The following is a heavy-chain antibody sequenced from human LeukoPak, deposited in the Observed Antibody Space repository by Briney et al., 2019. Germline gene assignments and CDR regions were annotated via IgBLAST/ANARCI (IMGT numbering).Heavy chain of an antibody. Sequence: GASVKVSCKASGYTFTGYYMHWVRQAPGQGLEWMGWINPNSGGTNYAQKFQGRVTMTRDTSISTAYMELSRLRSDDTAVYYCARVDCDGDCSMRNNYYYYYYMDVWGKGTTVTVSS. D-gene: IGHD2-21*01. CDR3: ARVDCDGDCSMRNNYYYYYYMDV. J-gene: IGHJ6*03. CDR1: GYTFTGYY. CDR2: INPNSGGT. V-gene: IGHV1-2*02.